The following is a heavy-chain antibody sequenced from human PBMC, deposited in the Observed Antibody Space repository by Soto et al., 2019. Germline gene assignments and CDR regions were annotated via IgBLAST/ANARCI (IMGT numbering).Heavy chain of an antibody. Sequence: PEETLSLTCTVSGGSISSSSYYWGWIRQPPGKGLEWIGSIYYSGSTYYNPSLKSRVTISVDTSKNQFSLKLSSVTAAGTAVYYCARHWYGRLRFLEWLPSQRIMDGMDVWGQGTTVTVSS. D-gene: IGHD3-3*01. CDR1: GGSISSSSYY. V-gene: IGHV4-39*01. J-gene: IGHJ6*02. CDR3: ARHWYGRLRFLEWLPSQRIMDGMDV. CDR2: IYYSGST.